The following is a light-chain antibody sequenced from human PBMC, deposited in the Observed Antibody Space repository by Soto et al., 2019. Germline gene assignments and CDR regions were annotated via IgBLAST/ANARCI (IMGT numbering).Light chain of an antibody. CDR2: DAS. CDR3: QQYSSYPLT. CDR1: ETINTW. Sequence: DIQMTQSPSSLSVSVGDRVTITCRASETINTWLAWYQQKPGKAPKILIYDASKLERGDPSRLSGSGSGAEFTLTISSLQPDDLGTYYCQQYSSYPLTFGGGTKVEL. J-gene: IGKJ4*01. V-gene: IGKV1-5*01.